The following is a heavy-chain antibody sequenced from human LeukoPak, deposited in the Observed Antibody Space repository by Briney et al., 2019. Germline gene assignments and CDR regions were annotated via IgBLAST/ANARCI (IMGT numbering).Heavy chain of an antibody. CDR2: IYYSGST. CDR3: ARHLGRGFDY. CDR1: DGSINSYY. Sequence: KPSETLSLTCTVSDGSINSYYWSWIRQPPGKGLEWIEYIYYSGSTNYNPSLRSRLTISVDTSKNQFSLKLSFVTAADTAVYYCARHLGRGFDYWGQGILVTVSS. V-gene: IGHV4-59*08. J-gene: IGHJ4*02.